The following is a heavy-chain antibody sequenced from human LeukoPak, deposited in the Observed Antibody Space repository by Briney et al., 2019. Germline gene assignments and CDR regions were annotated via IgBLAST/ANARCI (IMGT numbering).Heavy chain of an antibody. CDR1: GFTSDDYA. V-gene: IGHV3-20*04. CDR3: AKDQTPMDSGSYGFDY. J-gene: IGHJ4*02. CDR2: INWNGDST. D-gene: IGHD1-26*01. Sequence: GGSLRLSCAASGFTSDDYAMSWVRQAPGKGLEWVSGINWNGDSTGYADSVKGRLTISRDNSKNTLYLQMNSLRAEDTAVYYCAKDQTPMDSGSYGFDYWGQGTLVTVSS.